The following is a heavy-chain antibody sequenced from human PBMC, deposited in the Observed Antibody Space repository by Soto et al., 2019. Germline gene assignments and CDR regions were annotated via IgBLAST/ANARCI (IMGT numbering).Heavy chain of an antibody. CDR2: ISAYDGHT. CDR3: ARVGYYASVGYYAFDN. CDR1: GDGFSNYG. Sequence: QVQLVQSGAEVKKPGASVRVSCKASGDGFSNYGFSWVRQAPGQGLEWMGWISAYDGHTNYTKKFQGRVTMTTDTSSSTAYMELRSLRSDETAVYYCARVGYYASVGYYAFDNGGLGTLVTVSS. V-gene: IGHV1-18*01. D-gene: IGHD3-22*01. J-gene: IGHJ4*02.